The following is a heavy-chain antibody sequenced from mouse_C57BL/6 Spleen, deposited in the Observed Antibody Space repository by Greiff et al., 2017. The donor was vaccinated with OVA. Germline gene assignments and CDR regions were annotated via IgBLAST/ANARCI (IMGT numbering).Heavy chain of an antibody. CDR3: ARDGYYGMGMDY. V-gene: IGHV1-26*01. CDR2: INPNNGGT. CDR1: GYTFTDYY. D-gene: IGHD2-3*01. J-gene: IGHJ4*01. Sequence: EVQLQQSGPELVKPGASVKISCKASGYTFTDYYMNWVKKSHGKSLEWIGDINPNNGGTSYNQKFKGKATLTVDKSSSTAYMELRSLTSEDSAVYYCARDGYYGMGMDYWGQGTSVTVSS.